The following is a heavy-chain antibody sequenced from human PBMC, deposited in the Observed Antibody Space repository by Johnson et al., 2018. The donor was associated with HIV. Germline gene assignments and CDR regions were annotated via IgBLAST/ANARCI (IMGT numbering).Heavy chain of an antibody. D-gene: IGHD3-22*01. J-gene: IGHJ3*02. CDR1: GFTFSSYA. CDR3: ARETQDRITLEGVFINDAFDI. CDR2: IRNSGGTT. V-gene: IGHV3-48*03. Sequence: LLVESGGGLVQPGGSLRLSCAASGFTFSSYAMHWVRQAPGKGLEWVSDIRNSGGTTYYADSVKGRFTISRDNAKKSLYLQMNSLRAEDTALYYCARETQDRITLEGVFINDAFDIWGQGTMVTVSS.